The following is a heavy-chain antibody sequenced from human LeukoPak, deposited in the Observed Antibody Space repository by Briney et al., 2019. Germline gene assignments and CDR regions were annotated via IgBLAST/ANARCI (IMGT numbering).Heavy chain of an antibody. J-gene: IGHJ4*02. CDR1: GFTFSSYS. CDR2: ISSSSSYI. CDR3: ARGLNGDFDY. V-gene: IGHV3-21*01. Sequence: GGSLRLSCAASGFTFSSYSMNWVRQAPGKGLEWVSSISSSSSYIYYADSVKGRFTISRDNAKNSLYLQMNSQRAEDTAVYYCARGLNGDFDYWGQGTLVTVSS. D-gene: IGHD3-10*01.